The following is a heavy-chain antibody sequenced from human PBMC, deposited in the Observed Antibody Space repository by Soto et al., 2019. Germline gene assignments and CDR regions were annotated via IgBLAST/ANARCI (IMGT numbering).Heavy chain of an antibody. D-gene: IGHD6-19*01. Sequence: EVQLVESGGGLVQPGGSLRLSCAASGFTFSSYWMHWVRQAPGKGLVWVSRINSDGSSTSYADSVKGRFTISRDNAKNTLYRQMNSLRAEDTAVYYCATDRIAVDAFDIWGQGTMVTVSS. CDR2: INSDGSST. CDR1: GFTFSSYW. J-gene: IGHJ3*02. V-gene: IGHV3-74*01. CDR3: ATDRIAVDAFDI.